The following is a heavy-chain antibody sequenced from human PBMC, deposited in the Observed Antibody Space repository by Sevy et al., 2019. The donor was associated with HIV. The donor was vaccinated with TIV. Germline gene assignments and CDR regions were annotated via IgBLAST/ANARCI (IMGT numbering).Heavy chain of an antibody. Sequence: GGSLRLSCAASGFSVNSNYMTWVRQAPGKGLEGVSVIYSDETTYHADSVKDRFTISRDNSKNMLYLQMSSLRAEDTAIDYCARGKSGYGDALNYWGQGTLVTVSS. D-gene: IGHD5-18*01. J-gene: IGHJ4*02. CDR1: GFSVNSNY. V-gene: IGHV3-66*01. CDR2: IYSDETT. CDR3: ARGKSGYGDALNY.